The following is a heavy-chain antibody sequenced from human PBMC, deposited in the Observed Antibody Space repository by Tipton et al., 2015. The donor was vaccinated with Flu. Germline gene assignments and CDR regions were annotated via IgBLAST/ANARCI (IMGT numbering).Heavy chain of an antibody. CDR1: GGSISSYY. V-gene: IGHV4-59*01. CDR3: AGGGYSYGYPQCRY. Sequence: TLSLTCTVSGGSISSYYWSWIRQPPGKGLEWIGYIYYSGSTNYNPSLKSRVTISVDTSKNQFSLKLSSVTAADTAVYYCAGGGYSYGYPQCRYWGQGTLVTVSS. D-gene: IGHD5-18*01. J-gene: IGHJ4*02. CDR2: IYYSGST.